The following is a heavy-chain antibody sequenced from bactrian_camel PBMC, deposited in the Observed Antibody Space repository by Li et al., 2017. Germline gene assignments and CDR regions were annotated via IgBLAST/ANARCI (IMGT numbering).Heavy chain of an antibody. V-gene: IGHV3S1*01. J-gene: IGHJ7*01. CDR2: INKAGYTT. CDR1: GSTSMYWW. D-gene: IGHD3*01. Sequence: QVQLVESGGGLVQPGGSLRLSCSAGGSTSMYWWMGWVRQAPGKGLEWVSRINKAGYTTHQTDSGKGRFTTSRDNAKNTLYLQINSLKTEDTALYYCATTLCSVIECYGMDYWGKGTQVTV.